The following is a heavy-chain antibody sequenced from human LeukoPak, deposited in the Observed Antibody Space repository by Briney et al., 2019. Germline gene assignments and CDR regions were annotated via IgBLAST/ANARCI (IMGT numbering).Heavy chain of an antibody. CDR2: IYHSGST. J-gene: IGHJ4*02. Sequence: SETLSLTCAVSGYSISSGYYWGWIRQPPGKGLGWIGSIYHSGSTYYNPSLKSRVTISVDTSKNQFSLKLSSVTAADTAVYCCARHAHQYYDFWSGYYHYFDYWGQGTLVTVSS. V-gene: IGHV4-38-2*01. CDR3: ARHAHQYYDFWSGYYHYFDY. D-gene: IGHD3-3*01. CDR1: GYSISSGYY.